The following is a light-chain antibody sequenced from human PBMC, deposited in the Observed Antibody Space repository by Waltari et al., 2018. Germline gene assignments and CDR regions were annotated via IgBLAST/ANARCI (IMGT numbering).Light chain of an antibody. CDR2: QSD. J-gene: IGLJ2*01. Sequence: SYELTKQPTMSVYPGQTASISCSGYNLGNKYPCWYQQKPGQSPVLVAYQSDKRPSGIPERFSGSSSGDTATLTISGTQALDEADYYCQAWDSTTVIFGGGTKLTVL. V-gene: IGLV3-1*01. CDR1: NLGNKY. CDR3: QAWDSTTVI.